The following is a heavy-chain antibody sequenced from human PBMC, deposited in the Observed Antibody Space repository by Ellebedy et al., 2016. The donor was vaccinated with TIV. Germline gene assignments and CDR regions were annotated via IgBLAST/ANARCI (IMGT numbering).Heavy chain of an antibody. CDR2: ISGSGGST. D-gene: IGHD3-10*01. CDR1: GFTFSSYA. CDR3: ANVGGSGTYYNGY. V-gene: IGHV3-23*01. J-gene: IGHJ4*02. Sequence: GESLKISCAASGFTFSSYAMSWVRQAPGKGLEWVSTISGSGGSTFYADSVKGRFTISRDNSKNRLYLQMSSLKVEDTATYYCANVGGSGTYYNGYWGQGTLVTVSS.